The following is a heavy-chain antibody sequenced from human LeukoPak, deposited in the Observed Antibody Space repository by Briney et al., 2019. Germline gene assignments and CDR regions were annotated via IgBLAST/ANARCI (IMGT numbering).Heavy chain of an antibody. CDR3: ARGGWTTGMDY. J-gene: IGHJ4*02. Sequence: GASVKVSCKASGGTFSSYAISWVRQAPGQGLEWMGWISGYNGNTNYAQKFQGRVTMTTDASTRTAHMEVRGLRSDDTAVYYCARGGWTTGMDYWGQGTLVTVSS. CDR1: GGTFSSYA. V-gene: IGHV1-18*01. D-gene: IGHD1-14*01. CDR2: ISGYNGNT.